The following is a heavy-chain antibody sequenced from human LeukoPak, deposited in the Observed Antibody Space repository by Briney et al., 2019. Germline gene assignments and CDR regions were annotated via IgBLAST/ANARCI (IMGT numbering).Heavy chain of an antibody. Sequence: SETLSLTCSVSGGSFSGYYWSWIRQPPGKGLEWIGEINHSGSTNYNPSLKSRVTISVDTSKNQFSLKLSSVTAADTAVYYCARASSSQYYYYYYGMDVWGQGTTVTVSS. CDR2: INHSGST. J-gene: IGHJ6*02. V-gene: IGHV4-34*01. CDR1: GGSFSGYY. CDR3: ARASSSQYYYYYYGMDV. D-gene: IGHD6-13*01.